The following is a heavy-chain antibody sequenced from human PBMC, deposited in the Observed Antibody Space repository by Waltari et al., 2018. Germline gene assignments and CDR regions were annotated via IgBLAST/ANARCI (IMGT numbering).Heavy chain of an antibody. V-gene: IGHV3-23*01. CDR1: GFPFRTYT. CDR2: MSASGLI. J-gene: IGHJ6*02. CDR3: AKDEGARIAPTYGMDV. Sequence: EAQLSESGGGLVQPWGSLRLSCAASGFPFRTYTRSWVRQAPGKGLEWVSVMSASGLIYYAESVKGRFSISRDNSKNTLYLQMNRLRDEDTAIYYCAKDEGARIAPTYGMDVWGQGTTVTVSS. D-gene: IGHD6-13*01.